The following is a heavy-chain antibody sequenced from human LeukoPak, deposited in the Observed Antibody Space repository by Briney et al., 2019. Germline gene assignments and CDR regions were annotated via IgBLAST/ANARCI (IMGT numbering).Heavy chain of an antibody. CDR1: GFTLSSYA. J-gene: IGHJ4*02. CDR2: ISGSGVSS. D-gene: IGHD1-1*01. Sequence: GGSLRLSCAASGFTLSSYAMSWVRQAPGKGLEWVSAISGSGVSSYYADSVKGRFTISRDNSKNTLYLQMDSLRAEDTAVYYCARDPRRLDHVSVDSWGQGTLVTVSS. V-gene: IGHV3-23*01. CDR3: ARDPRRLDHVSVDS.